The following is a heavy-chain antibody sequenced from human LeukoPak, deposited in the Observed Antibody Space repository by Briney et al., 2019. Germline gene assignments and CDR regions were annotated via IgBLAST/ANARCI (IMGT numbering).Heavy chain of an antibody. V-gene: IGHV3-23*01. CDR1: GFTFSSYA. Sequence: PGGSLRLSCAASGFTFSSYAMSWVRQAPGKGLEWVSAISGSGGSTYYADSVKGRFTISRDNSKNTLYLQMNSLRAEDTAVYYCATWADILTGYYPYYFDYWGQGTLDTVSS. CDR3: ATWADILTGYYPYYFDY. J-gene: IGHJ4*02. CDR2: ISGSGGST. D-gene: IGHD3-9*01.